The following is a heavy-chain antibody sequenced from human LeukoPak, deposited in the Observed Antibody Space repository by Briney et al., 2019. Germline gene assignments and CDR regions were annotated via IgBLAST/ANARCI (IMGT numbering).Heavy chain of an antibody. D-gene: IGHD6-19*01. V-gene: IGHV3-11*04. CDR1: GFSFREHY. J-gene: IGHJ4*02. CDR2: ISGSGGAT. CDR3: ARERQWLNYFDY. Sequence: GGSLRLSCAASGFSFREHYMSWIRQAPGKGLEWIAYISGSGGATYYADSVKGRFTISRDNAENSESLEMTRLKADDTAVYFCARERQWLNYFDYWGQGVLVTVSS.